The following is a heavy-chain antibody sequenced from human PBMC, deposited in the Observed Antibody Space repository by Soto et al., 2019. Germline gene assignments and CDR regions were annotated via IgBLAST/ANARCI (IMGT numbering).Heavy chain of an antibody. CDR2: IYYSGST. CDR1: GGSISSGDYY. Sequence: PSETLSLTCTVSGGSISSGDYYWSWIRQPPGKGLEWIGYIYYSGSTYYNPSLKSRVTISVDTSKNQFSLKLSSVTAADTAVYYCARAGAPGSYFEYWGQGTLVTVSS. D-gene: IGHD7-27*01. J-gene: IGHJ4*02. CDR3: ARAGAPGSYFEY. V-gene: IGHV4-30-4*01.